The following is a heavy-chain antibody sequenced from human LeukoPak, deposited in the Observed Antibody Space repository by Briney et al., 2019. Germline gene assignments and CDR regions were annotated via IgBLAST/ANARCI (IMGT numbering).Heavy chain of an antibody. V-gene: IGHV4-4*07. CDR1: GGSISSYY. J-gene: IGHJ4*02. D-gene: IGHD1-7*01. CDR2: IYTSGNT. CDR3: AGVIGNYDGRLDY. Sequence: SETLSLTCTVSGGSISSYYWNWIRQPAGKGLEWIGRIYTSGNTNYNPSLKSRVTISLDTSRNRFSLKLTSVTAADTATYYCAGVIGNYDGRLDYWGQGTLVTVSS.